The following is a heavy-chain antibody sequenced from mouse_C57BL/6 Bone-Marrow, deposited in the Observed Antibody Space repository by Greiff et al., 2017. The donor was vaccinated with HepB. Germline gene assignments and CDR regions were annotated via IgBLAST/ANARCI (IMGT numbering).Heavy chain of an antibody. CDR2: ISDGGSYN. V-gene: IGHV5-4*01. CDR3: ARDRPYYGSSYWFAY. J-gene: IGHJ3*01. CDR1: GFTFSSYA. D-gene: IGHD1-1*01. Sequence: EVKLMESGGGLVKPGGSLKLSCAASGFTFSSYAMSWVRQTPEKRLAWVATISDGGSYNYYPDNVKGRFTISSDKAKNNLYLQMSHLKSEDTAMYYCARDRPYYGSSYWFAYWGQGTLVTVSA.